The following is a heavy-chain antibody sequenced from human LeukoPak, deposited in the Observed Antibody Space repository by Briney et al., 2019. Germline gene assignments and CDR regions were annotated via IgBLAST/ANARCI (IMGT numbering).Heavy chain of an antibody. CDR3: ARESDYGGNPSDYYYYYYMDV. CDR1: GGTFSSYA. J-gene: IGHJ6*03. V-gene: IGHV1-69*01. D-gene: IGHD4-23*01. CDR2: IIPIFGTA. Sequence: AASVKVSCKASGGTFSSYAISWVRQAPGQGLEWMGGIIPIFGTANYAQKFQGRVTITADESTSTAHMELSSLRSEDTAVYYCARESDYGGNPSDYYYYYYMDVWGKGTTVTVSS.